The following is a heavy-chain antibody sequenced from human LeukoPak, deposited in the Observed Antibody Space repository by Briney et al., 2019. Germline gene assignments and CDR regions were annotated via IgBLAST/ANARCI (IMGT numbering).Heavy chain of an antibody. D-gene: IGHD1-26*01. CDR3: ARDLASGSYHFDY. J-gene: IGHJ4*02. CDR2: INPSGGST. V-gene: IGHV1-46*01. Sequence: ASVKVSCKASGYTFTSYYMHWVRQAPGEGLEWMGIINPSGGSTSYAQKFQGRVTMTRDTSTSTVYMELSSLRYEDTALYYCARDLASGSYHFDYWGQGTLVTVSS. CDR1: GYTFTSYY.